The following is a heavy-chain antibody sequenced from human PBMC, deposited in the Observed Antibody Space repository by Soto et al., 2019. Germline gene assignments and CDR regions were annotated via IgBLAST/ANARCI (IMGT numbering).Heavy chain of an antibody. V-gene: IGHV3-30*09. CDR3: ARDPSTPYWRGPDDN. CDR1: GFNFNRCA. J-gene: IGHJ4*02. CDR2: ISYDGNNE. D-gene: IGHD2-21*01. Sequence: QVQMVESGGGLVQPGRSLRLTCTASGFNFNRCAIHWVRQAPGKGLEWVAVISYDGNNEYVAVPLRDRFAISRDNSQNTVFLQIDDVRVEDTARYYCARDPSTPYWRGPDDNWGQGARVIVSS.